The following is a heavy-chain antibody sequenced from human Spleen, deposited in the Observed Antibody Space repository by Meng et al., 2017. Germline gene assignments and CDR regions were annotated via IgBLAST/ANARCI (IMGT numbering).Heavy chain of an antibody. J-gene: IGHJ6*02. Sequence: GESLKISCAASGFTFSSYAMHWVRQAPGKGLEWTSYISSSGSTNYYVDSVKGRFTISRDNADNSLYLQMNSLRVEDTGVYYCARDHVRRGGDGAGYYGMDVWGQGTTVTVSS. D-gene: IGHD2-21*02. CDR1: GFTFSSYA. V-gene: IGHV3-48*03. CDR2: ISSSGSTN. CDR3: ARDHVRRGGDGAGYYGMDV.